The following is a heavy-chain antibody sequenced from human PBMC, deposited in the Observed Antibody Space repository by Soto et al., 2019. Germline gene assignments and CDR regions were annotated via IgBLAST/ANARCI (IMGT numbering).Heavy chain of an antibody. CDR2: INSVGSST. CDR1: GFTFSSYW. V-gene: IGHV3-74*01. Sequence: GGSLRLSCAASGFTFSSYWMHWVRQAPGKGLVWVSRINSVGSSTSYADSVKGRFTISRDNAKNTLYLQMNSLRAEDTAVYYCARATYSSSFGYWGQGTLVTVSS. J-gene: IGHJ4*02. D-gene: IGHD6-6*01. CDR3: ARATYSSSFGY.